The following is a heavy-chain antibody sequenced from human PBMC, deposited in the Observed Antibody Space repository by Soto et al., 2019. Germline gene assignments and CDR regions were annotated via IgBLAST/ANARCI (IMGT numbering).Heavy chain of an antibody. J-gene: IGHJ3*02. D-gene: IGHD3-3*01. V-gene: IGHV3-23*01. CDR3: AKDRDFWSGETDYPDAFDI. CDR2: ISGSGGST. Sequence: GGSLRLSCAASGFTFSSYAMSWVRQAPGKGLEWVSAISGSGGSTYYADSVKGRFTISRDNSKNTLYLQMNSLRAEDTAVYYCAKDRDFWSGETDYPDAFDIWGQGTMVTVSS. CDR1: GFTFSSYA.